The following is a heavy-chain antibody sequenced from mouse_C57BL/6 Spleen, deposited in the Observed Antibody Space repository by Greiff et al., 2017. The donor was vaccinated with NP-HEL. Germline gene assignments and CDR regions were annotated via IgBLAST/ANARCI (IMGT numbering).Heavy chain of an antibody. CDR2: ISSGGSYT. V-gene: IGHV5-6*02. CDR3: ARRAYYGYEYGNYFDY. CDR1: GFTFSSYG. J-gene: IGHJ2*01. D-gene: IGHD2-9*01. Sequence: EVKLVESGGDLVKPGGSLKLSCAASGFTFSSYGMSWVRQTPDKRLEWVATISSGGSYTYYPDSVKGRFTISRDNAKNTLYLQMSSLKSEDTAMYYCARRAYYGYEYGNYFDYWGQGTTLTVSS.